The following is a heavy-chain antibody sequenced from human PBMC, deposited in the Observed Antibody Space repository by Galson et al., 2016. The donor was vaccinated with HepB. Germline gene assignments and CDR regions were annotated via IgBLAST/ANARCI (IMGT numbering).Heavy chain of an antibody. V-gene: IGHV1-46*01. D-gene: IGHD3-22*01. Sequence: SVTVSCKASGYTFTSYYMTWVRQVPGQGLEFMGTINPSESATTYAQNFQGRVTMTRDTSTSTVYMHLSSLRSEYTAVYYCAMHYDSRGFSDSVYAFDIWGQGTMVTVSA. CDR1: GYTFTSYY. CDR2: INPSESAT. J-gene: IGHJ3*02. CDR3: AMHYDSRGFSDSVYAFDI.